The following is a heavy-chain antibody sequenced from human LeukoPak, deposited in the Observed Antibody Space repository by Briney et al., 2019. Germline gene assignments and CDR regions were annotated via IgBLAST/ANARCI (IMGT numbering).Heavy chain of an antibody. D-gene: IGHD2-2*02. J-gene: IGHJ5*02. CDR2: ISGSGGST. CDR1: GFTFSSYA. V-gene: IGHV3-23*01. Sequence: GGSLRLSCAASGFTFSSYAMSWVRQAPGKGLEWVSAISGSGGSTYYADSVKGRFTISRDNSKNTLYLQMNSLRAEDTAVYYCAKGGAVVVPAAIPNWFDPWGQGTLVTVSS. CDR3: AKGGAVVVPAAIPNWFDP.